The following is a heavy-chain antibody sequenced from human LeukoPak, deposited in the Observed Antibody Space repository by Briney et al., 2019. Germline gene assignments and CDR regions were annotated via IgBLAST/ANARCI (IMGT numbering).Heavy chain of an antibody. CDR1: GFTFDDYA. V-gene: IGHV3-9*01. CDR3: AEDEYYYGMDV. CDR2: ISWNSGSI. J-gene: IGHJ6*02. Sequence: GGSLRLSCAASGFTFDDYAMHWVRQAPGKGLEWVSGISWNSGSIGYADSVKGRFTISRDNAKNSLYLQMNSLRAEDTALYYCAEDEYYYGMDVWGQGTTVTVSS.